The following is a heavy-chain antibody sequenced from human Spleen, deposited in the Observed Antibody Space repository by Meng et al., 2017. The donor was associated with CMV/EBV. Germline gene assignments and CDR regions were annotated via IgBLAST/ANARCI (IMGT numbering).Heavy chain of an antibody. J-gene: IGHJ6*02. D-gene: IGHD2-2*01. V-gene: IGHV3-33*03. Sequence: GGSLRLSCAASGFTFSSYGMHWVRQAPDKGLEWVALIWYDGSNAYYADSVKGRFTISRDNSKNTLFLQMNSLRAEDTAVYYCAKTGRGGIVVVPAAFRGYGMDVWGQGTTVTVSS. CDR1: GFTFSSYG. CDR2: IWYDGSNA. CDR3: AKTGRGGIVVVPAAFRGYGMDV.